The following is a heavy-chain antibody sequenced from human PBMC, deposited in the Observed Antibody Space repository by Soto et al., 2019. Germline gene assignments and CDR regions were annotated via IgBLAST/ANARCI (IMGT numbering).Heavy chain of an antibody. CDR2: IIDSGGST. CDR1: GFTFSSYS. V-gene: IGHV3-23*01. J-gene: IGHJ6*02. CDR3: AKGGSYYYYYGVDV. Sequence: GGSLRLSCAASGFTFSSYSMNWVRQAPGKGLEWVSDIIDSGGSTYYADSVKGRFTISRDNSKSTLYLQMNSLRAEDTALYYCAKGGSYYYYYGVDVWGQGTTVTVSS.